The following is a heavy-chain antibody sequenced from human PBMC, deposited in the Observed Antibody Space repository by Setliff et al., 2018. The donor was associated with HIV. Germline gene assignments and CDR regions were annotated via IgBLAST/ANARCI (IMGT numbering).Heavy chain of an antibody. D-gene: IGHD6-13*01. CDR1: GFTFSSYG. J-gene: IGHJ4*02. Sequence: GGSLRLSCAASGFTFSSYGMPWVRQAPGKGLEWVAVIWYDGSNKYYADSVKGRFTISGDNSKNPLYLQMNSLRAEYTAVYYCARRGRVAAVDYWGQGTLVTVSS. CDR2: IWYDGSNK. V-gene: IGHV3-33*01. CDR3: ARRGRVAAVDY.